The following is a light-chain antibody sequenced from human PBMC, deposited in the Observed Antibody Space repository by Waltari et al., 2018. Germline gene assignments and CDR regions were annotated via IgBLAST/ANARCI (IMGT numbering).Light chain of an antibody. CDR2: EVS. V-gene: IGLV2-14*01. CDR1: SSDVGGYNY. J-gene: IGLJ3*02. Sequence: QSALTQPASVSGSPGQSITISCTGTSSDVGGYNYVSWYQQHPGKATKLMIYEVSKRPSGCADLFSGSKSDNTASLTISGLQAEDEADYYCNSYSSSHIRVFGGGTKLTVL. CDR3: NSYSSSHIRV.